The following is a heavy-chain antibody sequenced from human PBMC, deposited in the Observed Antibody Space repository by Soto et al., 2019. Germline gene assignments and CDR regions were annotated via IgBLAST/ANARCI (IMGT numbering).Heavy chain of an antibody. J-gene: IGHJ4*02. Sequence: NPSETLSLTCAVYGGSFSAYYWSWISQPPGKGLEWNGEINHSGGTSYNPSLKSRVTISVDTSKSQFSLKLTSVTAADRAVYYCARGSVDTVDSSGFYEYWGQRTPVTVSS. CDR2: INHSGGT. CDR3: ARGSVDTVDSSGFYEY. V-gene: IGHV4-34*01. CDR1: GGSFSAYY. D-gene: IGHD3-22*01.